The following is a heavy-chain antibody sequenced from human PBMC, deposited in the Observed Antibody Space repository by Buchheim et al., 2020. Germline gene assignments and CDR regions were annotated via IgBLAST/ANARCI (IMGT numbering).Heavy chain of an antibody. J-gene: IGHJ4*02. CDR2: ISYDGSNK. CDR1: GFTFSSYG. Sequence: QVQLVESGGGVVQPGRSLRLSCAASGFTFSSYGMHWVRQAPGKGLEWVAVISYDGSNKYYADSVKGRFTISRDNSKNTLYLQMNSLRAEDTAVYYCANSNYGPYYFDYWGQGTL. D-gene: IGHD4-11*01. CDR3: ANSNYGPYYFDY. V-gene: IGHV3-30*18.